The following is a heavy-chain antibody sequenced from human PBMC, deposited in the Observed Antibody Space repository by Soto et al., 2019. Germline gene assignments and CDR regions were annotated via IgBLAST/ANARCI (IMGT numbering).Heavy chain of an antibody. CDR2: TSYDGSKK. V-gene: IGHV3-30*18. D-gene: IGHD3-3*01. CDR3: AKERGKTDFWSGYFFYMDV. Sequence: GGSLRLSCAASGFIFSSYGMHWVRQAPGKGLEWVAVTSYDGSKKYYADSVKGRFTISRDNSKNTLYLQMNSLRAEDTAVYYCAKERGKTDFWSGYFFYMDVWGKGTTVTVSS. J-gene: IGHJ6*03. CDR1: GFIFSSYG.